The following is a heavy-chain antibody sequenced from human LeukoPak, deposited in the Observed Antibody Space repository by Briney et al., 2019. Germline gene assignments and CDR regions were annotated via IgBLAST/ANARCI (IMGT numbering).Heavy chain of an antibody. V-gene: IGHV3-30*02. D-gene: IGHD5-24*01. J-gene: IGHJ5*02. Sequence: GGSLRLSCSAWGFPFYIYGMLGLRQAPGRALVWVAYILYGGSNKYYPDPVKGRFTISRDNSKNTLYLQINNLRADDSAVFYCAKDRDGYNHTWFDPWGQGTLVTVSS. CDR1: GFPFYIYG. CDR3: AKDRDGYNHTWFDP. CDR2: ILYGGSNK.